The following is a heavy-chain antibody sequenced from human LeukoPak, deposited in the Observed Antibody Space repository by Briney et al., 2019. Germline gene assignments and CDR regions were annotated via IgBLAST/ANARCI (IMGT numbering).Heavy chain of an antibody. V-gene: IGHV4-34*01. J-gene: IGHJ4*02. CDR1: GGSFSGYY. D-gene: IGHD3-10*01. Sequence: PSETLSLTCVVYGGSFSGYYWSWIRQPPGKGLEWIGEINHSGSTNYNPSLKSRVTISVDTSKNQFSLKLSSVTAADTAVYLCARYVVYGSGKYYFDYWGQGSLVSVSS. CDR3: ARYVVYGSGKYYFDY. CDR2: INHSGST.